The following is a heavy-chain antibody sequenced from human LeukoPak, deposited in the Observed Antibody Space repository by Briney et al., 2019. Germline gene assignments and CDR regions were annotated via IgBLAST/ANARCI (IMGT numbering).Heavy chain of an antibody. CDR2: ISAYNGNT. V-gene: IGHV1-18*01. CDR1: GYTFTSYG. CDR3: ARRLTYYYDSSGYYPRNWFDP. J-gene: IGHJ5*02. Sequence: ASVKVSCKASGYTFTSYGISWVRQAPGQGLEWMGWISAYNGNTNYAQKLQGRVTMATDTSTSTAYMELRSLRSDDTAVYYCARRLTYYYDSSGYYPRNWFDPWGQGTLVTVSS. D-gene: IGHD3-22*01.